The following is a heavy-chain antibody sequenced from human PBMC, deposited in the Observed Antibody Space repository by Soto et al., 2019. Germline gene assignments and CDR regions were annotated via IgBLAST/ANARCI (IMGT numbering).Heavy chain of an antibody. CDR1: GFTFSSYA. CDR3: ARDGPPREAMVPYYYYGMDV. J-gene: IGHJ6*02. Sequence: GGSLRLSCAASGFTFSSYAMHWVRQDPGKGLEWVAVISYDGSNKYYADSVKGRFTISRDNSKNTLYLQMNSLRAEDTAVYYCARDGPPREAMVPYYYYGMDVWGQGTTVTVSS. D-gene: IGHD5-18*01. CDR2: ISYDGSNK. V-gene: IGHV3-30*04.